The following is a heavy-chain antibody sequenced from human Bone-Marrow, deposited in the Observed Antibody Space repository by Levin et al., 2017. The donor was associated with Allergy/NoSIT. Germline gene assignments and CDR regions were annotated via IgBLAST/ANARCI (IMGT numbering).Heavy chain of an antibody. CDR1: GGSISSAGYH. D-gene: IGHD1-1*01. CDR3: ARLDGYSFDY. CDR2: ISYRGST. J-gene: IGHJ4*02. Sequence: SCPVSGGSISSAGYHWTWLRQYPGKGLEWIGYISYRGSTYFNPSLKSRLTMSIDTSEQHFSLNLTSVSAADTAIYYCARLDGYSFDYWGQGALVTVSS. V-gene: IGHV4-31*03.